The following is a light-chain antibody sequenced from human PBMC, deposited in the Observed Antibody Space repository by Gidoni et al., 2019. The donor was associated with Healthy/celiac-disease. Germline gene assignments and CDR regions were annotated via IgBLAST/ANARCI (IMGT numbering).Light chain of an antibody. CDR3: QQYNSYPLT. Sequence: IQITQSPSTLSASVGDRVTITCRASQSISSWLAWYQQKPGKAPKLLIYKASSLESGVPSRFSGSGSGTEFTLTISSLQPDDFATYYCQQYNSYPLTFGQGTKLEIK. CDR2: KAS. CDR1: QSISSW. V-gene: IGKV1-5*03. J-gene: IGKJ2*01.